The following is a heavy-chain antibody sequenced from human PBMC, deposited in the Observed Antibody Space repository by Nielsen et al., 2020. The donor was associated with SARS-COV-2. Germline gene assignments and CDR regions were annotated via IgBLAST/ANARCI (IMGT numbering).Heavy chain of an antibody. J-gene: IGHJ4*02. Sequence: SQTLSLTCAISGDSVPSNSAAWNWLRPSPSRGLEWLGRTYYRSKWFNDYAASVKSRIVINPDTSNNQFSLLLNSVTPEDTAVYYCARGTYSSTWYETGRRYYFDCWGQGTLVTVSS. D-gene: IGHD6-13*01. CDR1: GDSVPSNSAA. CDR3: ARGTYSSTWYETGRRYYFDC. CDR2: TYYRSKWFN. V-gene: IGHV6-1*01.